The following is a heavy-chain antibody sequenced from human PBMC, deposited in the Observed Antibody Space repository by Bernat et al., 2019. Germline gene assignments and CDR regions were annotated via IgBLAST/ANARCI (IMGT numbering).Heavy chain of an antibody. D-gene: IGHD3-3*01. V-gene: IGHV3-15*01. J-gene: IGHJ4*02. CDR2: IKSKTDGGTT. CDR1: GFTFSNAW. CDR3: TTLTYYDFWSGTPMIDY. Sequence: EVQLVESGGGLVKPGGSLRLSCAASGFTFSNAWMSWVRQAPGKGLEWVGRIKSKTDGGTTDYAAPVKGRFTISRDDSKNTLYLQMNSLKTEDTAVYYCTTLTYYDFWSGTPMIDYWGQGTLATVSS.